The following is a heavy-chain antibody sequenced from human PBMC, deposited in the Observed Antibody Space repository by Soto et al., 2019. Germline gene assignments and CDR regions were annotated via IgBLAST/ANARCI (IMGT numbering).Heavy chain of an antibody. V-gene: IGHV1-18*04. CDR1: GYTFSSYY. J-gene: IGHJ4*02. CDR3: ARESRITMVRGPDY. D-gene: IGHD3-10*01. Sequence: ASVKVSCKASGYTFSSYYMNWVRQAPGQGLEWMGWISAYNGNTNYAQKLQGRVTMTTDTSTSTAYMELRSLRSDDTAVYYCARESRITMVRGPDYWGQGTLVTVSS. CDR2: ISAYNGNT.